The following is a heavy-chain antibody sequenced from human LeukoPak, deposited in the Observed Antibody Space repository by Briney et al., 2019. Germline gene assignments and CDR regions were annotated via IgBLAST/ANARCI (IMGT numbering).Heavy chain of an antibody. Sequence: SETLSLTCTVSGGSISSGDYYWSWIRQPPGKGLEWIGYIYYSGSTYYNPSLKSRVTTSVDTSKNQFSLKLSSVTAADTAVYYCESVVRGVIKYWGQGTLVTVSS. J-gene: IGHJ4*02. CDR3: ESVVRGVIKY. CDR2: IYYSGST. CDR1: GGSISSGDYY. V-gene: IGHV4-30-4*01. D-gene: IGHD3-10*01.